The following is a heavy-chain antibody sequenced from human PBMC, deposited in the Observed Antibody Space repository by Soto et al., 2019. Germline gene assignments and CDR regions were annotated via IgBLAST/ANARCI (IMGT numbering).Heavy chain of an antibody. CDR2: INPSGGST. CDR1: GYTFTINY. J-gene: IGHJ6*02. D-gene: IGHD3-3*01. Sequence: GASVKVSCKASGYTFTINYIHWVRQAPGQGLEWVGIINPSGGSTSYAQKFQGRVTMTRDTSTSTVYMELSSLRSEDTAVYYCARERAYLTITIFGVVTPMPFYYYGMDVWGQGTTVTVSS. V-gene: IGHV1-46*01. CDR3: ARERAYLTITIFGVVTPMPFYYYGMDV.